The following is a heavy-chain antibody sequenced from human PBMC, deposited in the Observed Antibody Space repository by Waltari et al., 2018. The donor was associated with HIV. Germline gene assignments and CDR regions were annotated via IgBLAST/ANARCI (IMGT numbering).Heavy chain of an antibody. CDR2: SYSGGRT. D-gene: IGHD3-10*01. Sequence: EVQLVESGGGLVQPGGSLRLSCAASGFTVSSNSMSWVRQAPGKGLEWVSVSYSGGRTYYGDSVKGRFTISRDNPKNTVYLQMNSLRVEDTAVYYCAGSEGRGAFDYWGQGTLVTVSS. J-gene: IGHJ4*02. V-gene: IGHV3-66*01. CDR1: GFTVSSNS. CDR3: AGSEGRGAFDY.